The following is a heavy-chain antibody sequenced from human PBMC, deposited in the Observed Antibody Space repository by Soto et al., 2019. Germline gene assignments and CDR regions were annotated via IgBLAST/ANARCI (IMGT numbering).Heavy chain of an antibody. CDR2: INWIGGST. D-gene: IGHD6-13*01. CDR1: GFIFGAHA. Sequence: GGSLRLSCAASGFIFGAHAMSWVRQAPGKGLEWVSAINWIGGSTNYADSMKDRFTISRDNAKNSLYLQMSSLRAEDTALYYCARHPYDSKQQLVPTPYNWFDPWGQGTLVTVSS. J-gene: IGHJ5*02. CDR3: ARHPYDSKQQLVPTPYNWFDP. V-gene: IGHV3-20*04.